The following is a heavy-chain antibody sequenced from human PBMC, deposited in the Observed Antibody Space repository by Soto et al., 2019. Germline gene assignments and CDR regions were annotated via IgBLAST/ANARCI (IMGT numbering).Heavy chain of an antibody. Sequence: QVQLVESGGGVVQPGRSLRLSCAASGFIFSTYGMHWVRQAPGKGLEWLSVISYDGRNKYYADAVKGRFTISRDNSKNTLYLQMSSLRAEDTAVYYCVKDGSSGWPYFYDMDVWGQGTTVTVSS. J-gene: IGHJ6*02. CDR1: GFIFSTYG. V-gene: IGHV3-30*18. CDR3: VKDGSSGWPYFYDMDV. D-gene: IGHD6-19*01. CDR2: ISYDGRNK.